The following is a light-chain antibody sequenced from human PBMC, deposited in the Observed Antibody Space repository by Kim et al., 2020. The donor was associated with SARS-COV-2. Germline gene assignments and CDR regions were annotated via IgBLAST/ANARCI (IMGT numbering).Light chain of an antibody. CDR2: DAS. J-gene: IGKJ1*01. Sequence: PGDRATLSCRASQSVSSSYIAWYQQKPGQAPRLLIYDASSGATGIPDRFSGSGSGTDFTLTISRLEPEDFAVYYCQQYDRPPWTFGLGTKVDIK. CDR3: QQYDRPPWT. V-gene: IGKV3-20*01. CDR1: QSVSSSY.